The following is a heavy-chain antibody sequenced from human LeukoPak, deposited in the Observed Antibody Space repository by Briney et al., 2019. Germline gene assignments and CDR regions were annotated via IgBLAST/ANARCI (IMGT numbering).Heavy chain of an antibody. CDR3: ARDHPIAAAPYDAFDI. CDR2: INQDGSAQ. CDR1: GFTSGTSW. Sequence: GGSLRLSCAASGFTSGTSWMSWVRQAPGKGLEWVANINQDGSAQYYVDSVKGRFTISRDNAKSSLYLQMNSLRAEDTAVYYCARDHPIAAAPYDAFDIWGQGTMVTVSS. D-gene: IGHD6-13*01. J-gene: IGHJ3*02. V-gene: IGHV3-7*01.